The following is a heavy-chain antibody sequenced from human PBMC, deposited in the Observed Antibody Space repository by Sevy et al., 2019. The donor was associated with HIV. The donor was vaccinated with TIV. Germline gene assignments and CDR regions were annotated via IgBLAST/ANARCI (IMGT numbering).Heavy chain of an antibody. CDR3: ARDFESDHPPGFDY. CDR2: IGGSGETT. J-gene: IGHJ4*02. V-gene: IGHV3-23*01. Sequence: GGSLRLSCATSGFTFNNYALSWVRQAPGKGLEWVSVIGGSGETTHYADSVKGRFITSRDNSKNTVYLQMNSLRAEDTAVYYCARDFESDHPPGFDYWGQGTLVTVS. CDR1: GFTFNNYA.